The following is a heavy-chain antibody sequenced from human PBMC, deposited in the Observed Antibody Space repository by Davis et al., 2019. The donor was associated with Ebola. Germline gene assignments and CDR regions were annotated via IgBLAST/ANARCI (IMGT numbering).Heavy chain of an antibody. CDR3: ARGKAYYYYGMDV. CDR2: ISSNGGST. CDR1: GFTFSSYA. V-gene: IGHV3-64*01. J-gene: IGHJ6*02. Sequence: GESLKISCAASGFTFSSYAMHWVRQAPGKGLEYVSAISSNGGSTYYANSVKGRFTISRDNSKNTLYLQMGSLRAEDMAVYCCARGKAYYYYGMDVWGQGTTVTVSS.